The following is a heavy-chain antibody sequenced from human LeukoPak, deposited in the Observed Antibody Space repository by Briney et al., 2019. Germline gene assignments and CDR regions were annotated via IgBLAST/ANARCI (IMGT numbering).Heavy chain of an antibody. D-gene: IGHD2-2*02. V-gene: IGHV4-61*02. CDR2: IYTSGST. CDR3: ARQLGLLYTLDY. CDR1: GGSISSGSYY. J-gene: IGHJ4*02. Sequence: PSETLSLTCTVSGGSISSGSYYWSWIRQPAGKGLEWIGRIYTSGSTNYNPSLESRVTISVDTSKNQFSLKLSSVTAADTAVYYCARQLGLLYTLDYWGQGTLVTVSS.